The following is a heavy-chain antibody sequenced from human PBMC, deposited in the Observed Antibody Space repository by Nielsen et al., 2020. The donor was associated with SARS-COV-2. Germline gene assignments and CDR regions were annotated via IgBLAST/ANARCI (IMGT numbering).Heavy chain of an antibody. Sequence: ESLKISCAASGFSFSSYAMTWVRQPPGKGLEWIGSIYHSGSAYYTPSLKNRVTMSVDTSKNQFSLKLSSVTAADTAVYYCARQPYSAYQLDFWGQVTLVAVS. CDR1: GFSFSSYA. D-gene: IGHD5-12*01. CDR3: ARQPYSAYQLDF. V-gene: IGHV4-38-2*01. CDR2: IYHSGSA. J-gene: IGHJ4*02.